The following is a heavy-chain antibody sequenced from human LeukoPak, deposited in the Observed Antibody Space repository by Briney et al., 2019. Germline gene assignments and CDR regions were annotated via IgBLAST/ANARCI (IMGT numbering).Heavy chain of an antibody. CDR2: INHSGST. D-gene: IGHD3-3*01. CDR3: ARVPSGDFRNGYWFDY. J-gene: IGHJ4*02. V-gene: IGHV4-34*01. CDR1: GGSFSGYY. Sequence: SETLSLTCAVYGGSFSGYYWSWIRQPPGKGLEWIGEINHSGSTNYNPSLKSRVTISVDTSKNQFSLKLSSVTAADTAVYYCARVPSGDFRNGYWFDYWGQGTLVTVSS.